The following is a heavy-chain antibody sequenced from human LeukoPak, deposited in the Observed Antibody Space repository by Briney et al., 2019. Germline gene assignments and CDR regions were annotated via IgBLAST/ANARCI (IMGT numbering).Heavy chain of an antibody. CDR3: ATPGSGWDVDYFDT. CDR1: GISFSDYG. CDR2: ISNSGSYI. Sequence: GGSLRLSCVASGISFSDYGMNWIYGRNWVRQAPGKGLEWVSYISNSGSYIYYADSVKGRFTISRDNARNTLYLQMSSLRAEDTAVYYCATPGSGWDVDYFDTWGQGTLVTVSS. V-gene: IGHV3-21*01. J-gene: IGHJ4*02. D-gene: IGHD6-19*01.